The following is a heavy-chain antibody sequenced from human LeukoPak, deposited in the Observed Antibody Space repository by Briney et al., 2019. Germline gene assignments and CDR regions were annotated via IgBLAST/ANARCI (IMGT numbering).Heavy chain of an antibody. D-gene: IGHD1-14*01. J-gene: IGHJ4*02. CDR2: IYSSGST. V-gene: IGHV4-4*08. CDR1: GGSISNYY. CDR3: ARKKGSRTYFDY. Sequence: SETLSLTCTVSGGSISNYYWSWIRQPPGKGLEWIGYIYSSGSTNYNPSLKSRVTISVDTSKNQFSLKLSSVTAADTAVYYCARKKGSRTYFDYWGQGTLVTVSS.